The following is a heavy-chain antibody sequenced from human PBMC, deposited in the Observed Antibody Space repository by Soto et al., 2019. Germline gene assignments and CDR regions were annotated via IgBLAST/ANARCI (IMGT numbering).Heavy chain of an antibody. V-gene: IGHV4-30-4*01. CDR1: GGSISSGDYY. Sequence: SETLSLTCTVSGGSISSGDYYWSWIRQPPGKGLEWIGYIYYSGSTYYNPSLKSRVTISVDTSKNQFSLKLSSVTAADTAVYYCARDVAYYDYVWGSYRYGYFDYWGQGTLVTVSS. J-gene: IGHJ4*02. CDR3: ARDVAYYDYVWGSYRYGYFDY. CDR2: IYYSGST. D-gene: IGHD3-16*02.